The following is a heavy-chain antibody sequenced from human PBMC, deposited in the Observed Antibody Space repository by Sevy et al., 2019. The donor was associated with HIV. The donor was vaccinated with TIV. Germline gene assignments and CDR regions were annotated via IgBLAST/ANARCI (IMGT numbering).Heavy chain of an antibody. V-gene: IGHV3-49*04. CDR2: IKSKVYGVTA. J-gene: IGHJ6*02. CDR3: TRVTGTIVSYYYFGMDV. CDR1: GFIFGDYA. D-gene: IGHD1-1*01. Sequence: GGSLRLSCTASGFIFGDYAMSWVRQAPGKGLEWVGFIKSKVYGVTAEYAASVKGRLTISRDDSKSIAYLQMNSLKTEDTAVYYCTRVTGTIVSYYYFGMDVWGQGTTVTVSS.